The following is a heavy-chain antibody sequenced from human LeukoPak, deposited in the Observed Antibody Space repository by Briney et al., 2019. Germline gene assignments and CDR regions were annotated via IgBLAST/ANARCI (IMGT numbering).Heavy chain of an antibody. CDR2: IIPIFGIA. J-gene: IGHJ4*02. CDR3: ARECSGGSCPNGVDY. V-gene: IGHV1-69*04. Sequence: SVKVSCKASGGTFSSYAISWVRQAPGQGLEWMGRIIPIFGIANYAQKFQGRVTMTRDTSTSTVYMELSSLRSEDTAVYYCARECSGGSCPNGVDYWGQGTLVTVSS. CDR1: GGTFSSYA. D-gene: IGHD2-15*01.